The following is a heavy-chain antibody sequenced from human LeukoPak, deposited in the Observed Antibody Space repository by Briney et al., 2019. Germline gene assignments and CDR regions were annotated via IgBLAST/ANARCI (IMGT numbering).Heavy chain of an antibody. CDR2: ISNSGGST. CDR1: GFTFGNYA. CDR3: ARDRTVAGSEVYYYYYGMDV. J-gene: IGHJ6*02. V-gene: IGHV3-23*01. D-gene: IGHD6-19*01. Sequence: GGSLRLSRAASGFTFGNYAMSWVRQAPGKGLEWVSGISNSGGSTYYADSVKGRFTISRDNSKNTLYLQMNSLRAEDTAVYYCARDRTVAGSEVYYYYYGMDVWGQGTTVTVSS.